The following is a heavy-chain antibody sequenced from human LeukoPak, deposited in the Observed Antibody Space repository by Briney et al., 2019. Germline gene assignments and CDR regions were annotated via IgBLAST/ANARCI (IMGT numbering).Heavy chain of an antibody. CDR1: GFTFSSYS. CDR2: ISSSSGYI. J-gene: IGHJ3*01. D-gene: IGHD3-3*01. CDR3: ASYDFWSGYYTVTA. Sequence: GGSLRLSCAASGFTFSSYSMNWVRQAPGKGLEWVSPISSSSGYIYYADSVKGRFTISRDNAKNSLYLQMNSLRAEDTAVYYCASYDFWSGYYTVTAWGQGTMVTVPS. V-gene: IGHV3-21*01.